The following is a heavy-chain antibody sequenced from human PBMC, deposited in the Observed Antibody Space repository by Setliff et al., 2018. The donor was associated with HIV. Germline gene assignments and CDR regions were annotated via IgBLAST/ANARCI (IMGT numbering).Heavy chain of an antibody. V-gene: IGHV1-18*01. D-gene: IGHD6-19*01. J-gene: IGHJ3*02. Sequence: ASVQVSCKASGYSFARYGLSWVRQAPGQGLEWMGWISGFNGNTKYAQSFQDRVAMTTETATSTAYMEMRRLRADDTAVYFCARVPYRSAWFSGGHDAFDIWGQGTMVTVSS. CDR3: ARVPYRSAWFSGGHDAFDI. CDR2: ISGFNGNT. CDR1: GYSFARYG.